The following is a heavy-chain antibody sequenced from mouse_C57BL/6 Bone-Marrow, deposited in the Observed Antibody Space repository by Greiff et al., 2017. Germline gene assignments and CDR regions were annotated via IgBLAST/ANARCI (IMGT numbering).Heavy chain of an antibody. V-gene: IGHV1-82*01. J-gene: IGHJ3*01. Sequence: SGPELVKPGASVKISCKASGYAFSSSWMNWVKQRPGKGLEWIGRIYPGDGDTNYNGKFKGKATLTADKSSSPAYMQLSSLTSEDSAVYFCARRFAYWGQGTLVTVSA. CDR3: ARRFAY. CDR2: IYPGDGDT. CDR1: GYAFSSSW.